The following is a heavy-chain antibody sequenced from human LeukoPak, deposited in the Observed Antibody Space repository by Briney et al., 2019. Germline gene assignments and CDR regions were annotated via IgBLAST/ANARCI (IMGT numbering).Heavy chain of an antibody. CDR2: ISGSCGNT. V-gene: IGHV3-23*01. J-gene: IGHJ3*02. D-gene: IGHD2-2*01. CDR3: AKPLRCSSTSCYPSSRAFDI. CDR1: GFTFSNYA. Sequence: GGSLRLSCAASGFTFSNYAMNWVRQAPGKGLEWVSAISGSCGNTYYSDSVKGRFTISRDNSKNTLYLQMNSLRAEDTAVYYCAKPLRCSSTSCYPSSRAFDIWGQGTMVTVSS.